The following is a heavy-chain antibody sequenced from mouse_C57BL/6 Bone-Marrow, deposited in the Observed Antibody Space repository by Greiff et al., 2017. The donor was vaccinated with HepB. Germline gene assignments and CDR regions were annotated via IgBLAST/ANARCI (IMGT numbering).Heavy chain of an antibody. CDR1: GFTFSDYG. J-gene: IGHJ4*01. D-gene: IGHD1-1*01. CDR3: ARLGGSSPYYYAMDY. V-gene: IGHV5-15*01. CDR2: ISNLAYSI. Sequence: EVQVVESGGGLVQPGGSLKLSCAASGFTFSDYGMAWVRQAPRKGPEWVAFISNLAYSIYYAATVTGRFTISRENAKNTLYLEMSSLRSEDTAMYYCARLGGSSPYYYAMDYWGQGTSVTVSS.